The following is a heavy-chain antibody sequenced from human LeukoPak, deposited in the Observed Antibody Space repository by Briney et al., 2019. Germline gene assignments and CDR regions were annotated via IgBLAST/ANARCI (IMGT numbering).Heavy chain of an antibody. J-gene: IGHJ4*02. CDR1: GFTVSSNY. Sequence: GGSLRLSCAASGFTVSSNYMSWVRQAPGEGLEWVSVIYSGGSTYYADSVKGRFTSSRDNSKNTLYLQMNSLRAEDTAVYYCASHVDTAMMFDYWGQGTLVTVSS. V-gene: IGHV3-53*01. D-gene: IGHD5-18*01. CDR3: ASHVDTAMMFDY. CDR2: IYSGGST.